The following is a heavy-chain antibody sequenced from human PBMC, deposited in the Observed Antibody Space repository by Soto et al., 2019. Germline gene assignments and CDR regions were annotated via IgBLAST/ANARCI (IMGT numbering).Heavy chain of an antibody. Sequence: QVQLQESGPGLVKPSENLSLTCTVSSDSIAGENWWSWVRQPPGLGLEWIGEVFHTGGTNYNPSLKSRVTMDVDKSKNQFSLKLISATAADTAVYYCARVFSSGSGWMYYFDFWGQGTLVSVSS. J-gene: IGHJ4*02. D-gene: IGHD6-19*01. CDR1: SDSIAGENW. V-gene: IGHV4-4*02. CDR2: VFHTGGT. CDR3: ARVFSSGSGWMYYFDF.